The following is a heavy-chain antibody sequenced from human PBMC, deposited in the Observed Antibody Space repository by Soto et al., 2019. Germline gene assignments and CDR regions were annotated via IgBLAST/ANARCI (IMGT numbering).Heavy chain of an antibody. J-gene: IGHJ6*02. CDR3: ATYRVLYGMDV. CDR1: GYTFTGYY. D-gene: IGHD2-2*01. CDR2: INPNSGGT. Sequence: XAVKGSCKASGYTFTGYYMHWVRQAPGQGLEWMGWINPNSGGTNYAQKFQGWVTMTRDTSISTAYMELSRLRSDDTAVYYCATYRVLYGMDVCGQRTTVTVSS. V-gene: IGHV1-2*04.